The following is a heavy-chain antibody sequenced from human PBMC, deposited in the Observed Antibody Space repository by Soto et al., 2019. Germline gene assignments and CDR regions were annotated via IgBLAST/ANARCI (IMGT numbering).Heavy chain of an antibody. CDR3: AREGYDFWSGYYGSYYYYGMDV. Sequence: ASVKVSCKASGYTFTSYGISWVRQAPGQGLEWMGWISAYNGNTNYAQKLQGRVTMTTDTSTSTAYMELRSLRSDDTAVYYCAREGYDFWSGYYGSYYYYGMDVWGQGTTVTVSS. CDR1: GYTFTSYG. V-gene: IGHV1-18*01. CDR2: ISAYNGNT. J-gene: IGHJ6*02. D-gene: IGHD3-3*01.